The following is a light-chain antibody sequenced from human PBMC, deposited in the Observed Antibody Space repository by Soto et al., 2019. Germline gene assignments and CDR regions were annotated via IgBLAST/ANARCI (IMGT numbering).Light chain of an antibody. CDR1: SSDVGGYNF. J-gene: IGLJ1*01. CDR2: DVT. V-gene: IGLV2-11*01. CDR3: CSYAGGYTHV. Sequence: QSALTQSRSVSGSPGQSVTISCTGTSSDVGGYNFVSWYQQYPGKAPKLIIYDVTKRPSGVPDRFSGSKSGNTASLTISGLQTDDEADYYCCSYAGGYTHVFGNATKVTV.